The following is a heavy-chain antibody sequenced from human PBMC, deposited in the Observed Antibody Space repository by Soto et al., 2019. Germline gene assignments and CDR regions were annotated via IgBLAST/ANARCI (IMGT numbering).Heavy chain of an antibody. J-gene: IGHJ3*02. CDR2: IKPDGRDK. CDR3: ARGSSNAFEI. Sequence: EVQLVESGGGLVQPGGSLRLSGEASGFSFYNYWMNWVRKAPGKGPEWVANIKPDGRDKNYVDSVKGRFTISRDNAKNSLFLQMNSLRAEDTAVYYCARGSSNAFEIWGQGTMVTVSS. V-gene: IGHV3-7*02. CDR1: GFSFYNYW.